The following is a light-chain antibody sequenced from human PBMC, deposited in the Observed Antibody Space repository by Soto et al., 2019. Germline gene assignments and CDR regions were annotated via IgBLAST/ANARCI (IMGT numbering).Light chain of an antibody. CDR1: QSVSRD. J-gene: IGKJ3*01. V-gene: IGKV3-11*01. CDR2: DAS. Sequence: EIVLTQSPATLSLSPGERVTLSCRASQSVSRDLAWYQQKPGQAPRLLIYDASNRATGIPARFSCSGSGTDFTLTVSSLEPEDCAVYYCQHRSTFGPGTTVDIK. CDR3: QHRST.